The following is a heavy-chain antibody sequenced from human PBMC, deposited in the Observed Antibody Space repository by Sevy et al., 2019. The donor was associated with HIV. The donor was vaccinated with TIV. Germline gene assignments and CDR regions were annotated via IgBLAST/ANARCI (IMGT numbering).Heavy chain of an antibody. V-gene: IGHV1-46*03. CDR1: GYTFTSYY. CDR3: ARGGGDSSGYSEGYDTFDI. Sequence: ASVKVSCKASGYTFTSYYMHWVRQAPGQGLEWMGIINPRGGSTRYAQKFQGRVTMTRDTSTSTFYMELSSLRSEDTAVYYCARGGGDSSGYSEGYDTFDIWGQGTMVTVSS. D-gene: IGHD3-22*01. J-gene: IGHJ3*02. CDR2: INPRGGST.